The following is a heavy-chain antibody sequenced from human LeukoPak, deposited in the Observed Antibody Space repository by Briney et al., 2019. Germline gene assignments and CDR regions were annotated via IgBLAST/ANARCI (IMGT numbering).Heavy chain of an antibody. CDR2: ISTSSSYI. J-gene: IGHJ4*02. CDR3: VRGEGYSYGRVYYFDY. Sequence: GGSLRLSCAASGFTFSSYSMNWVRQAPGKGLEWVSSISTSSSYIYYSDSVKGRFTISRDNAKNSLYLQMNSLRAEDTAVYYCVRGEGYSYGRVYYFDYWGQGTLVTVSS. CDR1: GFTFSSYS. D-gene: IGHD5-18*01. V-gene: IGHV3-21*01.